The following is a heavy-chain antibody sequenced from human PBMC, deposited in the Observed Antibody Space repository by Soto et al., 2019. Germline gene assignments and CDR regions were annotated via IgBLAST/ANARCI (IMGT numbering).Heavy chain of an antibody. J-gene: IGHJ4*02. CDR2: ISSDGNDK. D-gene: IGHD6-13*01. Sequence: QVQLVESGGGVVQPGRSLRLSCAASGFSFSTYGMHWVRQAAGKGLEWVAVISSDGNDKKLADSVKGRFTVSRDNSKNTLYLQMNSLRAEDTAVYFCAKDRTPTAADYYFDYWGQGTLVTVSS. CDR1: GFSFSTYG. V-gene: IGHV3-30*18. CDR3: AKDRTPTAADYYFDY.